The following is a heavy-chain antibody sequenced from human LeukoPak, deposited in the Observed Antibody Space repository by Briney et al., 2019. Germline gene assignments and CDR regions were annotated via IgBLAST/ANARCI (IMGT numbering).Heavy chain of an antibody. CDR2: IKEDGSEK. Sequence: PGGSLRLSCAASGFTFSNYWMSWVRQAPEKGLEWVANIKEDGSEKYYVESVEGRFTISRDNAKTSLYLQMNSLRAEDTAVYYCAKVTMGDVWFDPWGQRTLVTVSS. CDR3: AKVTMGDVWFDP. V-gene: IGHV3-7*01. J-gene: IGHJ5*02. CDR1: GFTFSNYW. D-gene: IGHD3-16*01.